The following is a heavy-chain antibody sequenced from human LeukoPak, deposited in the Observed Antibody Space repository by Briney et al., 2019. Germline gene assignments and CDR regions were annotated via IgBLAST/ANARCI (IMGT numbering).Heavy chain of an antibody. CDR1: GFTFSSYS. Sequence: GGSLRLSCAASGFTFSSYSMNWVRQAPGKGPEWVSYISSSSSTIYYADSVKGRFTISRDNAKNSLYLQMNSLRAEDTAVYYCARGKMAAFDYWGQGTLVTVSS. CDR3: ARGKMAAFDY. J-gene: IGHJ4*02. D-gene: IGHD5-24*01. V-gene: IGHV3-48*04. CDR2: ISSSSSTI.